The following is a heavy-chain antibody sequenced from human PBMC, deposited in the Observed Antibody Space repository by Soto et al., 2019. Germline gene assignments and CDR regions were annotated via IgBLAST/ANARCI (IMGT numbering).Heavy chain of an antibody. CDR3: ARGGNVVVVTAALDY. CDR1: GDTFTDYY. CDR2: VNPSGGHT. V-gene: IGHV1-46*01. Sequence: QVQLMQSGAEVKKPGASVKVSCKASGDTFTDYYIHWVRQAPGQGLEWMGTVNPSGGHTTYAQHFLGRVTMTRDTSTSTLYRERTSLTSDDTAIYYCARGGNVVVVTAALDYWGQGTLVTVSS. D-gene: IGHD2-21*02. J-gene: IGHJ4*02.